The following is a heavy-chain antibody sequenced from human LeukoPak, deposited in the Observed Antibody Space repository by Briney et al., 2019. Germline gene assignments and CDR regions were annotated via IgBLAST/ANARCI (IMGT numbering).Heavy chain of an antibody. CDR3: ARLIDFWSGYYANWFDP. J-gene: IGHJ5*02. V-gene: IGHV1-18*01. CDR1: GYTFTSYG. CDR2: ISAYNGNT. D-gene: IGHD3-3*01. Sequence: ASVKVSCKASGYTFTSYGISWVRQAPGQGLEWMGWISAYNGNTNYAQKLQGRVTMTTDTSTSTAYMELRSLRSDDTAVYYRARLIDFWSGYYANWFDPWGQGTLVTVSS.